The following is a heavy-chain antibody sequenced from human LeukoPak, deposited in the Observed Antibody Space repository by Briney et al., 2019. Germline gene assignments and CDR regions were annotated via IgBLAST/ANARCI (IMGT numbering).Heavy chain of an antibody. V-gene: IGHV1-2*02. Sequence: ASVKVSCKASGYTFTGYYMHWVRQAPGQGLEWMGWINPNSGGTNYAQKFQGRVTMTRDTSISTAYMKLSRLRSDDTAVYYCARWYYYDSSGYYPFDYWGQGTLVTVS. CDR2: INPNSGGT. CDR1: GYTFTGYY. J-gene: IGHJ4*02. D-gene: IGHD3-22*01. CDR3: ARWYYYDSSGYYPFDY.